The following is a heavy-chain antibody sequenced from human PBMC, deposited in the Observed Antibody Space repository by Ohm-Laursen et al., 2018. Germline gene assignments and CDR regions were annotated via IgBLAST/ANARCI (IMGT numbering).Heavy chain of an antibody. V-gene: IGHV3-33*01. CDR3: VRDVNWNFDY. D-gene: IGHD1-1*01. J-gene: IGHJ4*02. CDR1: GFSFSTNG. CDR2: IWYDGTKE. Sequence: SLRLSCAASGFSFSTNGMHWVRQAPGKGLEWVAIIWYDGTKEYYADSVRGRFTIPRDNSKSTVSLQMNSLRAEDTAVYYCVRDVNWNFDYWGQGTLVTVSP.